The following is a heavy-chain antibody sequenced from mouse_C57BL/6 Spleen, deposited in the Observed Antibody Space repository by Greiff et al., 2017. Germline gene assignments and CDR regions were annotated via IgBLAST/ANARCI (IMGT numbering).Heavy chain of an antibody. CDR1: GFSLTSYG. J-gene: IGHJ4*01. V-gene: IGHV2-2*01. CDR2: IWRGGST. D-gene: IGHD6-1*01. Sequence: QVQLQQSGPGLVQPSQSLSITSTVSGFSLTSYGVHWVRQSPGKGLEWLGVIWRGGSTDNNAAFISRLSISKDNSKSQDFFKMNSLQADNTAIYYCAREGGRGYAMDYWGQGTSVTVSS. CDR3: AREGGRGYAMDY.